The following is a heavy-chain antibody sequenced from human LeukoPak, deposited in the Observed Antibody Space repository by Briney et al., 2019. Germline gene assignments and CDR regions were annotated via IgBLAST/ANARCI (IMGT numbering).Heavy chain of an antibody. D-gene: IGHD2-8*01. V-gene: IGHV3-33*06. Sequence: PGRSLRLSCAASGFTFSSYGMHWVRQAPGKGLEWVAVIWYDGSNKYYADSVKGRFTISRDNSKNTLYLQMNSLRAEDTAVYYCAKQVLMVYWYFDYWGQGTLVTVSS. CDR2: IWYDGSNK. CDR1: GFTFSSYG. J-gene: IGHJ4*02. CDR3: AKQVLMVYWYFDY.